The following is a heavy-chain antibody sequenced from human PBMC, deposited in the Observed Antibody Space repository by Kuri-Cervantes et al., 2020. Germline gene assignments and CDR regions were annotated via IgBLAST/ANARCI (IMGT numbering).Heavy chain of an antibody. D-gene: IGHD4-17*01. J-gene: IGHJ4*02. CDR3: AKDRSFKGVTVTSLFDY. CDR2: ISWNSGSI. V-gene: IGHV3-9*01. CDR1: GFTFDDYA. Sequence: SLKISCAASGFTFDDYAMHWVRQAPGKGLEWVSGISWNSGSIGYADSVKGRFTISRDNAKNSLYLQMNSLGAEDTALYYCAKDRSFKGVTVTSLFDYWGQGTLVTVSS.